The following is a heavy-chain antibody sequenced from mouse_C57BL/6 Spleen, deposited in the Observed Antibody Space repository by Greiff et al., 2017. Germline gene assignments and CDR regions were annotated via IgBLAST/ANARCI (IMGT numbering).Heavy chain of an antibody. CDR2: FYPGSGSI. CDR3: ARHEEAHYRGYIDY. Sequence: VHLVESGAELVKPGASVKLSCKASGYTFTEYTIHWVKQRSGQGLEWIGWFYPGSGSIKYNEKFKDKATLTADKSSSTVYMELSRLTSEYSAVYFCARHEEAHYRGYIDYWGQGTSLTVSS. CDR1: GYTFTEYT. V-gene: IGHV1-62-2*01. D-gene: IGHD2-14*01. J-gene: IGHJ2*02.